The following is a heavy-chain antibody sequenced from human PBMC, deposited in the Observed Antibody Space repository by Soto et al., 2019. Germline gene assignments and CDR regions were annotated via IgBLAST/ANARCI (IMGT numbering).Heavy chain of an antibody. D-gene: IGHD5-12*01. CDR3: AKEMATTYYFDY. Sequence: GGSLRLSCAASGFTFSSYGMHWVRQAPGKGLEWVAVISYDGSNKYYADSVKGRFTISRDNSKNTLYLQMNSLRAEDTAVYYCAKEMATTYYFDYWGQGTLVTVSS. CDR1: GFTFSSYG. V-gene: IGHV3-30*18. J-gene: IGHJ4*02. CDR2: ISYDGSNK.